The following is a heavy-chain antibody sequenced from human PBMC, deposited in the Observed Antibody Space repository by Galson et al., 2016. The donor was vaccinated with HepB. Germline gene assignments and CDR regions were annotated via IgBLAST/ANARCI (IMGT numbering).Heavy chain of an antibody. CDR1: GFSFSSYG. Sequence: SLRLSCADSGFSFSSYGIHWVRQAPGRGLKWVAVVSHDGTDAFYADSVKGRFTISRDNSKNTVYLQMKSLRAEDTAVYYWAKDSGDNDFWSGHARGIGCRYSRMDFWGQGTTVTVSS. D-gene: IGHD3-3*01. CDR3: AKDSGDNDFWSGHARGIGCRYSRMDF. J-gene: IGHJ6*01. CDR2: VSHDGTDA. V-gene: IGHV3-30*18.